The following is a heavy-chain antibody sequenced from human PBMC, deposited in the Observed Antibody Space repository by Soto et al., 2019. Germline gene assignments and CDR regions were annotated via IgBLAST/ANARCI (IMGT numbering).Heavy chain of an antibody. Sequence: GGSLRLSCAASGFTFSSYAMSWVRQAPGKGLEWVSDISGSGGSTYYADSVKGRFTSSRDNSKNTLYLQMNSLIAEDTAVYYCTTDYIGSDYSNYPYYGMDVWGQGTTVTVSS. CDR3: TTDYIGSDYSNYPYYGMDV. D-gene: IGHD4-4*01. CDR1: GFTFSSYA. V-gene: IGHV3-23*01. CDR2: ISGSGGST. J-gene: IGHJ6*02.